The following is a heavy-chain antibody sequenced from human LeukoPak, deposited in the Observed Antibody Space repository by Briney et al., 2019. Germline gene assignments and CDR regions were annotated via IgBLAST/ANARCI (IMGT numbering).Heavy chain of an antibody. J-gene: IGHJ4*02. D-gene: IGHD3-22*01. CDR2: ISYDGSTK. Sequence: PGGSLRLSCEASGFTFSNFGMHWVRQAPGKGLERVAIISYDGSTKYYADSVKGRFSISRDNSKNTLYLQMNSLRVEDTAVYYCATPPTAYTSGSLGYWSQGTLVTVSS. CDR3: ATPPTAYTSGSLGY. CDR1: GFTFSNFG. V-gene: IGHV3-30*03.